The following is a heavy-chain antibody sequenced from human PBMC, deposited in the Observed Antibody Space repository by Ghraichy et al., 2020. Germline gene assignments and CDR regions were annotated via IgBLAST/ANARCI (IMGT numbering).Heavy chain of an antibody. CDR2: ISSSSSYI. V-gene: IGHV3-21*01. CDR3: ARDLWVDSSSWYDY. J-gene: IGHJ4*02. D-gene: IGHD6-13*01. CDR1: GFTFSSYS. Sequence: GGSLRLSCAASGFTFSSYSMNWVRQAPGKGLEWVSSISSSSSYIYYADSVKGRFTISRDNAKNSLYLQMNSLRAEDTAVYYCARDLWVDSSSWYDYWGQGTLVTVSS.